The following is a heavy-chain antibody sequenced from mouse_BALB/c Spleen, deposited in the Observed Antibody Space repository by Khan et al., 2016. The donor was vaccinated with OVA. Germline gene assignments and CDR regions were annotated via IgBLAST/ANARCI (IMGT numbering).Heavy chain of an antibody. CDR2: ISYDGSN. J-gene: IGHJ1*01. Sequence: EVELVESGPGLVKPSQSLSLTCSVTGYSFTSGYCWNWIRQFPGNKLEWMGYISYDGSNNYNQSLKNRISITRDTSKNQFFLKLNSVTTEDTATYYCARGEVVVPYWYFDVWGAGTTVTVSS. V-gene: IGHV3-6*02. CDR3: ARGEVVVPYWYFDV. CDR1: GYSFTSGYC. D-gene: IGHD1-1*01.